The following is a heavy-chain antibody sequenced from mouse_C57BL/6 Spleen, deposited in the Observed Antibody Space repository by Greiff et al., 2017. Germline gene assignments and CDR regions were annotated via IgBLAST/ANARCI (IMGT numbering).Heavy chain of an antibody. V-gene: IGHV7-3*01. CDR2: IRNKGNGYTT. CDR3: ARYEDNTWLAY. Sequence: EVHLVESGGGLVQPGGSLSLSCAASGFTFTDYYMSWVRQTPGQALEWLGFIRNKGNGYTTEYSASVKGRFTISRDNSQSILYLQMNALRAEESDTYDCARYEDNTWLAYWGQGTLVTVSA. D-gene: IGHD1-3*01. CDR1: GFTFTDYY. J-gene: IGHJ3*01.